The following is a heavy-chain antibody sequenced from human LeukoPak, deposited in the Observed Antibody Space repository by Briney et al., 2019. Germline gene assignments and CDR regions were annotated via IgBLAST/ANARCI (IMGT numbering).Heavy chain of an antibody. CDR1: GFTFSTYS. CDR2: ISSSSVTI. CDR3: ARGGLSSAASFDY. J-gene: IGHJ4*02. V-gene: IGHV3-48*01. D-gene: IGHD6-19*01. Sequence: PGGPLRLSCAASGFTFSTYSMNWVRQATGKGLEWVSYISSSSVTIYYADSVKGRFTISRDNAKNSLYLQMNSLRAEDTAVYYCARGGLSSAASFDYWGQGTLVTVSS.